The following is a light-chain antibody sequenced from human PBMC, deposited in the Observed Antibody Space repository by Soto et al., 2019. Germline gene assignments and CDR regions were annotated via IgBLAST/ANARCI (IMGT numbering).Light chain of an antibody. CDR2: GNI. Sequence: QSVLTRPPSVSGAPGQRVTISCTGSSSNIGAGYDVHWYQHLPGTAPKLLIYGNINRPSGVPDRFSGSRSGTSASLAITGLQAEDEAHYYCQSYDTSLSVVVFGGGTKVTVL. CDR3: QSYDTSLSVVV. J-gene: IGLJ2*01. V-gene: IGLV1-40*01. CDR1: SSNIGAGYD.